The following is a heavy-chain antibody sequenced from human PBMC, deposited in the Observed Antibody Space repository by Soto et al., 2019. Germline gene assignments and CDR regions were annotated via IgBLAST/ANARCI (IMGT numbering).Heavy chain of an antibody. V-gene: IGHV1-69*01. CDR3: ARALRHYYDSSGSFDY. CDR2: IIPIFGTA. CDR1: GGTFSSYA. J-gene: IGHJ4*02. D-gene: IGHD3-22*01. Sequence: QVQLVQSGAEVKKPGSSVKVSCKASGGTFSSYAISWVRQAPGQGLEWMGGIIPIFGTANYAQKFQGRVTITAYESTSTAYIELSILRSEATAVYYCARALRHYYDSSGSFDYWGQGTLVTVSS.